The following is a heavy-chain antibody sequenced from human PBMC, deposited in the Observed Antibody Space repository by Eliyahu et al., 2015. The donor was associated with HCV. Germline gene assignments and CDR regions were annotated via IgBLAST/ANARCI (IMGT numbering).Heavy chain of an antibody. J-gene: IGHJ4*02. CDR2: NSGSGRDT. V-gene: IGHV3-23*01. Sequence: EVQLLESGGGLVQPGGSLRLSCAASGFTISRNAMSWVRQAPGKGLEWVSTNSGSGRDTYYADSVKGRFAVSRDNSKNTLYLQMNGLRAEDTAVYYCAEWWDTGSYFDYGGQGTLVTVSA. D-gene: IGHD1-26*01. CDR1: GFTISRNA. CDR3: AEWWDTGSYFDY.